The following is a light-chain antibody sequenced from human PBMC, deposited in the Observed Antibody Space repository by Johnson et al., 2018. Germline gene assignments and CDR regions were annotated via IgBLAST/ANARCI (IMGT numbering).Light chain of an antibody. J-gene: IGLJ1*01. Sequence: QSVLTQPPSVSEAPGQKVTISCSGSSSNIGNNYVSWYQQLPGTAPKLLIYENNKRPSGIPDRFSGSKSGTSATLGITGLQTGDAADYYCGTWDSSLSAGNVFGTVTKVTVL. CDR2: ENN. V-gene: IGLV1-51*02. CDR1: SSNIGNNY. CDR3: GTWDSSLSAGNV.